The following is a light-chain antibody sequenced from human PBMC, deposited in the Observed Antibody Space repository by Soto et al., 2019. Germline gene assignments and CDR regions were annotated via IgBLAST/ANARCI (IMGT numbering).Light chain of an antibody. CDR3: QQYGSSPQT. CDR2: GAS. CDR1: QSVSSSY. V-gene: IGKV3-20*01. J-gene: IGKJ1*01. Sequence: EIVLTQSPGTLSLSPGERATLSFSASQSVSSSYLAWYQQKPGQAPRLLIYGASSRATGIPDRFSGSGSGTDVTLTISRLEPEDFAVYYCQQYGSSPQTFGQGTKVDIK.